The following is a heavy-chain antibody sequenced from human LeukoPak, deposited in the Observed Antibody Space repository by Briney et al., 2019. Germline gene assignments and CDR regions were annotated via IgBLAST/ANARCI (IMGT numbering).Heavy chain of an antibody. Sequence: GGSLRLSCAVSGFNVSNKYMNWVRQAPGKGLEWVSVMYSGGSTYYRDSVKGRFTISRDKSKNTLYLQMNSLRAEDTAVYYCARVPDYDFWSGWGYYFDYWGQGTLVTVSP. CDR1: GFNVSNKY. D-gene: IGHD3-3*01. V-gene: IGHV3-53*01. CDR2: MYSGGST. CDR3: ARVPDYDFWSGWGYYFDY. J-gene: IGHJ4*02.